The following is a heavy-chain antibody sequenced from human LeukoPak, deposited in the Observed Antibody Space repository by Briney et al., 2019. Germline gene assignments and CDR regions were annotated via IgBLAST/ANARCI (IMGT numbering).Heavy chain of an antibody. CDR2: IWYDGSNE. J-gene: IGHJ6*03. V-gene: IGHV3-33*06. CDR1: GFAFSHYA. D-gene: IGHD3-3*01. Sequence: GGSLRLSCEGSGFAFSHYAIHWVRQSPGKGLGWVAVIWYDGSNEYYLDSVKGRLTISRDNSKNTVYLQIHSLTAEDTAVYYCAKNVLRYDFWSGAYMDVWGKGTTVIVSS. CDR3: AKNVLRYDFWSGAYMDV.